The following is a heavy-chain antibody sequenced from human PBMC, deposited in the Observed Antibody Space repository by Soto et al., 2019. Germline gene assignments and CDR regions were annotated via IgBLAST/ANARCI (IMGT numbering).Heavy chain of an antibody. J-gene: IGHJ4*02. V-gene: IGHV3-23*01. CDR1: GFTFSSSA. D-gene: IGHD6-13*01. CDR3: AKDSRTSAAGVFDY. CDR2: ITGSGDTT. Sequence: RGSLRLSCAASGFTFSSSAMNWVRQAPGKGLEWVSAITGSGDTTYYADSVKGRFTISRDNSKNKVFLQMNSLRGEDTALYYCAKDSRTSAAGVFDYWGQGTQVTVSS.